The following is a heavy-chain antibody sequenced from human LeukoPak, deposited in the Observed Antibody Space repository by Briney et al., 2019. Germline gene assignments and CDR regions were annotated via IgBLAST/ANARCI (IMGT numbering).Heavy chain of an antibody. CDR1: GGTFSSYA. D-gene: IGHD1-26*01. CDR3: AREGAYIGGSYPFDY. CDR2: IIPIFGPA. V-gene: IGHV1-69*06. Sequence: ASVKVSCKASGGTFSSYAISWVRQAPGQGLEWMGGIIPIFGPANYAQKFQGRVMITADKSTSTAYMELSSLRSEDMAVYYCAREGAYIGGSYPFDYWGQGTLVTVSS. J-gene: IGHJ4*02.